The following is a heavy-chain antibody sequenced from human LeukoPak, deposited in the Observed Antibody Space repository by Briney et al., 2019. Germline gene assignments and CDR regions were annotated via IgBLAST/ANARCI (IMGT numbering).Heavy chain of an antibody. V-gene: IGHV3-48*03. D-gene: IGHD3-22*01. CDR2: ISSSGSTI. CDR3: AKGRYYDSSGPNYFDY. Sequence: GGSLRLSCAASGFTFSSYEMNWVRQAPGKGLEWVSYISSSGSTIYYADSVRGRFTISRDNAKNSLYLQMNSLRAEDTAVYYCAKGRYYDSSGPNYFDYWGQGSLVTVSS. J-gene: IGHJ4*02. CDR1: GFTFSSYE.